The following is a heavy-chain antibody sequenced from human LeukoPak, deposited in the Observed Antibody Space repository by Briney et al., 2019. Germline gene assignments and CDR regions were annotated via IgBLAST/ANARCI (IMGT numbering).Heavy chain of an antibody. D-gene: IGHD2-21*02. CDR2: IFHSGST. J-gene: IGHJ5*02. Sequence: PSQTLSLTCAVSGYSISSGYYWAWIRQPPGKGLEWIGGIFHSGSTYYNPSLKSRVTISVDTSKNQFSLKLSSVTAADTAVYFCARSVRLLSLATADNWFDPWGQGTLVTVSS. CDR1: GYSISSGYY. V-gene: IGHV4-38-2*01. CDR3: ARSVRLLSLATADNWFDP.